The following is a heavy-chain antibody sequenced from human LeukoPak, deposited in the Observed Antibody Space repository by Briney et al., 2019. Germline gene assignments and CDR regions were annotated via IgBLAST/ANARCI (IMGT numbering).Heavy chain of an antibody. V-gene: IGHV3-23*01. J-gene: IGHJ4*02. CDR3: AKDSPSGGSHFDY. Sequence: GGSLRLSCAASGFAFSSYAMSWVRQAPGKGLEWVSAISGSGGSTYYADSVKGRFTISRDNSKNTLYLQMNRLRAEDTAVYYCAKDSPSGGSHFDYWGQGTLVTVSS. CDR1: GFAFSSYA. D-gene: IGHD3-10*01. CDR2: ISGSGGST.